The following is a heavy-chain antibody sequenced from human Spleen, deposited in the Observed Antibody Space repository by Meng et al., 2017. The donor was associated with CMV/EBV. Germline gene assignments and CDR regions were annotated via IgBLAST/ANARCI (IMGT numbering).Heavy chain of an antibody. V-gene: IGHV5-51*01. J-gene: IGHJ4*02. CDR3: ARPPHCTGGRCYLSDY. D-gene: IGHD2-15*01. CDR1: GYSFTSYW. CDR2: IYPGDSDT. Sequence: GGSLKISCKGSGYSFTSYWIGWVRQMPGKGLEWMGIIYPGDSDTRYSPSFQGQVTISADKSISTAYLQWSSLKASDSAMYYCARPPHCTGGRCYLSDYWGQGTLVTVSS.